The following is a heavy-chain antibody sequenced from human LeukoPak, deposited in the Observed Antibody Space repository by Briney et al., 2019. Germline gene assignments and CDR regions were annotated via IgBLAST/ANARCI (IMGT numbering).Heavy chain of an antibody. D-gene: IGHD3-10*01. CDR3: ARETYYYGSGTFDY. Sequence: GGSLRLSCAASAFTFSSYSMNWVRQAPGKGLEWVSSISSSGSYIYYADSVKGRFTISRDNAKNSLYLQMSSLRSEDTAVYYCARETYYYGSGTFDYWGQGTLVTVSS. CDR1: AFTFSSYS. J-gene: IGHJ4*02. CDR2: ISSSGSYI. V-gene: IGHV3-21*04.